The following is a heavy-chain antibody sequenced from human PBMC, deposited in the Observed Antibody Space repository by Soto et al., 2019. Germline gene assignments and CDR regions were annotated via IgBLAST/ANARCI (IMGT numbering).Heavy chain of an antibody. CDR2: IRGFSPYT. CDR3: ARDRGYDAHDYYYNAMDV. V-gene: IGHV3-21*01. CDR1: GFTFRTYT. J-gene: IGHJ6*02. Sequence: GGSLRLSCISSGFTFRTYTMNWVRQAPGKGLEWVSGIRGFSPYTFYAESVKGRFTISRDNAKNSLYLQMNSLRAEDRAVYYCARDRGYDAHDYYYNAMDVWGQGTTVTVSS. D-gene: IGHD2-15*01.